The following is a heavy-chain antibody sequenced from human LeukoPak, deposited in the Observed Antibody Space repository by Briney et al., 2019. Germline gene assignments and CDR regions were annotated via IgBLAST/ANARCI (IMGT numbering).Heavy chain of an antibody. CDR3: VKDLTGTWSFDY. V-gene: IGHV3-64D*06. Sequence: PGGYLRLSCSTSGFTFSNHFMQWVHQAPGKGLEYVSSIGPNGASTLYADSVKGRFTISRDNSKNALYLQLTSLRLEDTALYYCVKDLTGTWSFDYWGQGTLVTVSS. D-gene: IGHD3-9*01. CDR1: GFTFSNHF. J-gene: IGHJ4*02. CDR2: IGPNGAST.